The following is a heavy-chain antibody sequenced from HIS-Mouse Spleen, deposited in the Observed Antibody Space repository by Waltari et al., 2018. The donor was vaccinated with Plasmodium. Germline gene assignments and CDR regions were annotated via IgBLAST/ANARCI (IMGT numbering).Heavy chain of an antibody. D-gene: IGHD6-13*01. CDR3: ARDLAAAGHFDY. V-gene: IGHV1-2*02. J-gene: IGHJ4*02. CDR2: INPNSVGT. Sequence: QVQLVQSGAEVKKPGASVKVSCKASGYTFTGYYLHWVRQAPGQGLEWMGWINPNSVGTNYAQKVQGRVTMTRDTSISTAYMELSRLRSDDTAVYYCARDLAAAGHFDYWGQGTLVTVSS. CDR1: GYTFTGYY.